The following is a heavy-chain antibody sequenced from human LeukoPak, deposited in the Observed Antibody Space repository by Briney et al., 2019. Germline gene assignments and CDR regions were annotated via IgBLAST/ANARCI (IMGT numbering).Heavy chain of an antibody. CDR2: IYPGGSDT. Sequence: GESLKISCKGSGYSFTSYWIGWVRQMPGKGLEWMGIIYPGGSDTRYSPSFQGQVTISADKSISTAYLQWSSLKASDTAMYYCARGAIDFWSGPYHGYFDYWGQGTLVTVSS. CDR3: ARGAIDFWSGPYHGYFDY. V-gene: IGHV5-51*01. D-gene: IGHD3-3*01. J-gene: IGHJ4*02. CDR1: GYSFTSYW.